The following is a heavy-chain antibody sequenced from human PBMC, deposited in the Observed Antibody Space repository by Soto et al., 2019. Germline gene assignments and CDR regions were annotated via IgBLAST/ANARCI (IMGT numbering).Heavy chain of an antibody. D-gene: IGHD2-21*02. CDR3: ARRVYTVVTPMDF. Sequence: GESLKISCVASGFTFSAYSMNWVRQAPGKGLEWLSYISGDRAYIYYADSVRGRFTISRDNAENSLYLQMDNLRDEDTALYYCARRVYTVVTPMDFWGQGTLVTVSS. J-gene: IGHJ4*02. CDR2: ISGDRAYI. V-gene: IGHV3-48*02. CDR1: GFTFSAYS.